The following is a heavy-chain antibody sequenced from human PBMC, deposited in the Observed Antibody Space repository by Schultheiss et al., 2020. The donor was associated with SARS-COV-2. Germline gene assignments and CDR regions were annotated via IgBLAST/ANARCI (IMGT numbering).Heavy chain of an antibody. V-gene: IGHV3-21*05. D-gene: IGHD5-24*01. J-gene: IGHJ4*02. CDR1: GFTFSSYS. CDR2: ISSSSSYT. CDR3: ARARQSGYNGAFDY. Sequence: GGSLRLSCAASGFTFSSYSMSWIRQAPGKGLEWVSYISSSSSYTNYADSVKGRFTISRDNAKNSLYLQMNSLRAEDTAVYYCARARQSGYNGAFDYWGQGTLVTVSS.